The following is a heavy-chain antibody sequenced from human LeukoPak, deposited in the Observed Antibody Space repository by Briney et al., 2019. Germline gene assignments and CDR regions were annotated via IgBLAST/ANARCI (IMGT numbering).Heavy chain of an antibody. CDR1: SASIRSSNYY. D-gene: IGHD4-17*01. CDR2: IYYSGST. Sequence: PSETLSLTCTVSSASIRSSNYYWAWHRQPPGKGLEWIGSIYYSGSTYYNPSLKSRITISVDTSKNQFSLKLSSVTAADTAVYFCARADRVTTGLDYWGQGTLVTVSS. V-gene: IGHV4-39*02. J-gene: IGHJ4*02. CDR3: ARADRVTTGLDY.